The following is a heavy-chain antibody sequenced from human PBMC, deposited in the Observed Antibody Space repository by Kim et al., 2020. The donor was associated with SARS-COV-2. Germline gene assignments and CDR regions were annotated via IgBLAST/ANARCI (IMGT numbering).Heavy chain of an antibody. Sequence: SGPTLVKPTQTLTLTCTFSGFSLSTSGVGVGWIRQPPGKALEWLALIYWDDDKRYSPSLKSRLTITKDTSKNQVVLTMTNMDPVDTATYYCAHSPYYYGSGLLGYYYGMDVWGQGTTVTVSS. CDR2: IYWDDDK. CDR3: AHSPYYYGSGLLGYYYGMDV. J-gene: IGHJ6*02. V-gene: IGHV2-5*02. CDR1: GFSLSTSGVG. D-gene: IGHD3-10*01.